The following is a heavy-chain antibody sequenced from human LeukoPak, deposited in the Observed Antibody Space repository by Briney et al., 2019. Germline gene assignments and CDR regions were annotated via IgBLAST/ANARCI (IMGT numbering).Heavy chain of an antibody. CDR3: ARGPARGTKLSYYYYYYMDV. D-gene: IGHD1-14*01. CDR2: MNPNSGNT. J-gene: IGHJ6*03. Sequence: GASVKVSCKASGYTFTSYDINWVRQATGQGLEWMGWMNPNSGNTGYAQKFQGRVTMTRNTSISTAYMELSSLRSEDTAVYYCARGPARGTKLSYYYYYYMDVWGKGTTVTVSS. V-gene: IGHV1-8*01. CDR1: GYTFTSYD.